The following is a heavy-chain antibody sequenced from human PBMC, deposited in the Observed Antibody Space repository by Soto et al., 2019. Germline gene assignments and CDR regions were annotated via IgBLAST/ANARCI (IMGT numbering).Heavy chain of an antibody. CDR1: GGSISSGGYY. CDR2: IYYSGST. CDR3: ARGVTMVRGVIPVSFDY. J-gene: IGHJ4*02. Sequence: QVQLQESGPGLVKPSQTLSLTCTVSGGSISSGGYYWSWIRQHPGKVLEWIGYIYYSGSTYYNPSLKGRVTISVDTSKNQFCLKLSSVTAAATAVYSCARGVTMVRGVIPVSFDYWGQGTLVTVSS. V-gene: IGHV4-31*03. D-gene: IGHD3-10*01.